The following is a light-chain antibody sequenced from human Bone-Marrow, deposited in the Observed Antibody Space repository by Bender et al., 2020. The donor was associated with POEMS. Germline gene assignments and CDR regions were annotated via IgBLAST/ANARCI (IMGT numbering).Light chain of an antibody. V-gene: IGLV2-8*01. CDR3: SSYTRMVNLV. Sequence: QSALTQPPSASGSSGQSVAISCTGSSSDVGGYNYVSWYQQHSRKAPKLVIYEVSQRPPGVPDRFSGSKSGNTASLTGSGLQAEDEAVYYCSSYTRMVNLVFGGGTKLTV. CDR2: EVS. CDR1: SSDVGGYNY. J-gene: IGLJ3*02.